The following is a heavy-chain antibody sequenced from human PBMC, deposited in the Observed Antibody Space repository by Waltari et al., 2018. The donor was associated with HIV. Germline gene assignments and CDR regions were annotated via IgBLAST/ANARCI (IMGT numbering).Heavy chain of an antibody. CDR1: GFCVSKYW. CDR3: VKDMFGEYDY. D-gene: IGHD3-10*02. CDR2: INPDGNTI. V-gene: IGHV3-74*01. J-gene: IGHJ4*02. Sequence: EVQLVQSGGGLVQPGGSRRLSCAASGFCVSKYWMHWVRQIPGQEMVWVSRINPDGNTINYADSVRGRFTISRDYAKNTLYLQMNSLRDEDTAMYYCVKDMFGEYDYWGQGTLVTVSS.